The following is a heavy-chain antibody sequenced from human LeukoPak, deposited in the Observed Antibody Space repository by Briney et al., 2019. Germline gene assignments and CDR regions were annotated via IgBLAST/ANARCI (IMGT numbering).Heavy chain of an antibody. CDR3: AKGFDFWRGLYYFDH. D-gene: IGHD3-3*01. Sequence: PGRSLRLSCAASGITFTDHGLSLVRQAPGKGLEWVSSISVSGGVTLYADSVKGRFVISRDNSRSRVYLEMNRLRAEDTAVYYCAKGFDFWRGLYYFDHWGQGTLVTVSS. J-gene: IGHJ4*02. CDR1: GITFTDHG. CDR2: ISVSGGVT. V-gene: IGHV3-23*01.